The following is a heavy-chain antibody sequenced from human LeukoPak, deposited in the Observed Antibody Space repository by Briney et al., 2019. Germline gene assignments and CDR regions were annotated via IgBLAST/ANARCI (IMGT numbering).Heavy chain of an antibody. D-gene: IGHD3-22*01. CDR3: ARENYYDSSGYHYYFDY. CDR1: GFTFSSYS. J-gene: IGHJ4*02. V-gene: IGHV3-21*01. CDR2: ISSSSSYI. Sequence: GGSLRLSCAASGFTFSSYSMKWVRQAPGKGLEWVSSISSSSSYIYYADSVKGRFTISRDNAKNSLYLQMNSLRAEDTAVYYCARENYYDSSGYHYYFDYWGQGTLVTVSS.